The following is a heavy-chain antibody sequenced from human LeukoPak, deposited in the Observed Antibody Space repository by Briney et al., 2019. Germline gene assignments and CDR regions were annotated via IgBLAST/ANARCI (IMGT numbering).Heavy chain of an antibody. Sequence: SETLSLTCSVSTGSISTYYWSSIRQSPGKGLEWIGYTYHGGTTSYNPSLKRRVTISVDSPKNQFFLRLTSLTAADTALYYCARHGGSLESFDSWGPGSLVIVSS. J-gene: IGHJ4*02. V-gene: IGHV4-59*08. CDR1: TGSISTYY. D-gene: IGHD2-15*01. CDR3: ARHGGSLESFDS. CDR2: TYHGGTT.